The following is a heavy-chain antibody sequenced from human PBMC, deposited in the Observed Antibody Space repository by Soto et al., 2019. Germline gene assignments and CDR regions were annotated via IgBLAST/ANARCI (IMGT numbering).Heavy chain of an antibody. Sequence: EVQVWESGGGLVQPGGSLRLSCEGSGFTFSNCAMSWVRQAPGKGLEWVSGISGTGRTTFYADSVKDRFTTSRDNSKNTVYLEMTTLGAEDPAVYYCANGTSSAWYFFDYWGQGTLVTVSS. CDR3: ANGTSSAWYFFDY. J-gene: IGHJ4*02. CDR1: GFTFSNCA. CDR2: ISGTGRTT. D-gene: IGHD6-19*01. V-gene: IGHV3-23*01.